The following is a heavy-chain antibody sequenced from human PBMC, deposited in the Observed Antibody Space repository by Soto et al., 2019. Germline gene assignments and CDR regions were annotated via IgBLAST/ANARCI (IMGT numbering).Heavy chain of an antibody. J-gene: IGHJ5*02. V-gene: IGHV3-23*01. CDR1: GFTFTNYA. CDR3: AREVVAPSGWLDP. D-gene: IGHD2-15*01. CDR2: ISGSGGLK. Sequence: VQLSESGGRLGQPGGSLRLSCAASGFTFTNYAMTWVRQTPGKGLEWVSGISGSGGLKYYADSVQGRFTISRDNYKNTVYLQMDNLRDEDTALYYCAREVVAPSGWLDPWGQGTQVTVSS.